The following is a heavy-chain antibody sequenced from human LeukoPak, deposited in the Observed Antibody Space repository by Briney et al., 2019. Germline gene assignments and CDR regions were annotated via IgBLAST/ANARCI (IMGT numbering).Heavy chain of an antibody. J-gene: IGHJ3*02. V-gene: IGHV4-4*07. Sequence: SETLSLTCTVSGGSISSHYWSWFRQPAGKGLEWIGRIFTSGSTNYNPSLKSRVTMSVDTSKNQFSLKLSSVTAADTAVYYCARAVIAGDAFDIWGQGTMVTVSS. CDR3: ARAVIAGDAFDI. CDR2: IFTSGST. D-gene: IGHD2/OR15-2a*01. CDR1: GGSISSHY.